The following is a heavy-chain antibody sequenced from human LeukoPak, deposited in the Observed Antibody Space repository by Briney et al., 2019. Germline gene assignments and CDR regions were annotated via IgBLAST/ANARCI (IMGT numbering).Heavy chain of an antibody. Sequence: PGGSLRLSCAASGFTFSSYAMSWVRQAPGKGLEWVSAISGSGGSTYYADSVKGRFTISRDNSKYTLYLQMNSLRAEDTAVYYCAKGNSSSWYAPLDYWGQGTLVTVSS. CDR3: AKGNSSSWYAPLDY. D-gene: IGHD6-13*01. CDR2: ISGSGGST. CDR1: GFTFSSYA. J-gene: IGHJ4*02. V-gene: IGHV3-23*01.